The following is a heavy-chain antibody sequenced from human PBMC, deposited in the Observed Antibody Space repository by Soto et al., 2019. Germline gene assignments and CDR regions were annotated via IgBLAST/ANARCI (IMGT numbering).Heavy chain of an antibody. CDR1: GFTFSSYW. CDR3: SFDRNDLSTGYSAIGGFDP. J-gene: IGHJ5*02. CDR2: ISGSGGST. Sequence: PGGSLRLSCAASGFTFSSYWMSWVRQAPGKGLEWVSAISGSGGSTYYADSVKGRFTVSRDRATNTVFLQMNSLRGDDSSIYYCSFDRNDLSTGYSAIGGFDPWGQGTQVTVSS. D-gene: IGHD3-9*01. V-gene: IGHV3-23*01.